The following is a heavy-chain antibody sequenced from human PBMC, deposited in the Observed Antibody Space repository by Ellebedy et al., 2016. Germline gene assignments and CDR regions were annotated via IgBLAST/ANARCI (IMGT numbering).Heavy chain of an antibody. Sequence: SCKASGYTFTTFGISWIRQPPGRGLEWIGYIYYAGDTNYNPSLRGRVTVSVDKSKNQFSLELNSVTAADTAVYYCARMGGTGVVGRTVWFDPWGQGTLVTVSS. J-gene: IGHJ5*02. V-gene: IGHV4-59*01. CDR3: ARMGGTGVVGRTVWFDP. D-gene: IGHD3-3*01. CDR2: IYYAGDT. CDR1: GYTFTTFG.